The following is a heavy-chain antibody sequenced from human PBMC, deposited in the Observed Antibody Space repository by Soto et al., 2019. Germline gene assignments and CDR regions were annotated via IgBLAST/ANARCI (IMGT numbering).Heavy chain of an antibody. CDR1: GGTFSSYA. V-gene: IGHV1-69*01. CDR3: ARDCLAAADPTPPCH. CDR2: IIPIFGTA. D-gene: IGHD6-13*01. J-gene: IGHJ4*02. Sequence: QVQLVQSGAEVKKPGSSVKVSCKASGGTFSSYAISWVRQAPGQGLEWMGGIIPIFGTANYAQKFQGRVTITADESTSTAYMEMSSLRSEDTAVYYCARDCLAAADPTPPCHWGQGTLVTVSS.